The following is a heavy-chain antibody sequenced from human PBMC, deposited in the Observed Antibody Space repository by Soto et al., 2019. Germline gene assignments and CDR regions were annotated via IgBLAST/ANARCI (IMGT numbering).Heavy chain of an antibody. CDR2: ISVYVGST. Sequence: QVQLVQSGAEVKKPGASVKVSCKASGYTFTTYGISWVRQAPGQGLEWMGWISVYVGSTNYAQKFQGRVTMTTDTSTTTAYRELRSLRSDDTAVYYCARGGGEGYYYDSSGYYYDYWGQGTLVTVSS. J-gene: IGHJ4*02. V-gene: IGHV1-18*01. CDR3: ARGGGEGYYYDSSGYYYDY. D-gene: IGHD3-22*01. CDR1: GYTFTTYG.